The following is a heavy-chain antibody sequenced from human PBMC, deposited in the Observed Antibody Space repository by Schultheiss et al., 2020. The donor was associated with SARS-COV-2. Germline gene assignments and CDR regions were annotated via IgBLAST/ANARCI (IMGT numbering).Heavy chain of an antibody. Sequence: SETLSLTCTVSGGSISSGGYYWSWIRQHPGKGLEWIGYIYYSGSTYYNPSLKSRVTISVDTSKNQFSLKLSSVTAADTAVYYCARLQVDTAMALNWFDPWGQGTLVTVSS. J-gene: IGHJ5*02. CDR1: GGSISSGGYY. CDR2: IYYSGST. V-gene: IGHV4-31*03. D-gene: IGHD5-18*01. CDR3: ARLQVDTAMALNWFDP.